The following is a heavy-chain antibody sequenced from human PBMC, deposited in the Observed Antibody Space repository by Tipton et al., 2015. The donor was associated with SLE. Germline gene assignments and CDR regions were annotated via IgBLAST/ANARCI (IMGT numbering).Heavy chain of an antibody. V-gene: IGHV1-2*02. CDR3: ARAEGDRGFYYMDV. CDR1: GDTFSIYD. J-gene: IGHJ6*03. D-gene: IGHD2-21*01. CDR2: LNPNSGDT. Sequence: QSGAEVKKPGASVKVSCKASGDTFSIYDIGWVRQAPGQGLEWMGWLNPNSGDTTYAQKFQGRVTMTRDTSTSTAYMEVNSLRSDDTAMYYCARAEGDRGFYYMDVWGGGTTVTVS.